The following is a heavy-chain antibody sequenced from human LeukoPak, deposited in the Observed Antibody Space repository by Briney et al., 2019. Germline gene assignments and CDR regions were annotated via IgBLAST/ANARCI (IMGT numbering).Heavy chain of an antibody. J-gene: IGHJ5*02. CDR3: ATTVYCSSTSCSNWFDP. V-gene: IGHV1-24*01. CDR1: GYTLTELS. D-gene: IGHD2-2*01. CDR2: FDPEDGET. Sequence: ASVKVSCKVSGYTLTELSMHWVRQAPGKGLEWMGGFDPEDGETIYAQKFQGRVTMTEDTSTDTAYMELSSLRSEDTAVYYCATTVYCSSTSCSNWFDPWGQGTLVTVSS.